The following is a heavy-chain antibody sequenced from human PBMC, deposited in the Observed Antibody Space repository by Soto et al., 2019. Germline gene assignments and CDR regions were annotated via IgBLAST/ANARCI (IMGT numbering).Heavy chain of an antibody. V-gene: IGHV4-4*07. CDR3: ARGQRFSDWFDP. CDR2: IYSSGST. J-gene: IGHJ5*02. CDR1: GGTLSGYY. D-gene: IGHD3-3*01. Sequence: LSLTCTVTGGTLSGYYWTWIRQSAGGGLEWIGRIYSSGSTNYNPSLKSRVTISLDTSMSHFSLRLRSVSAADTAVYYCARGQRFSDWFDPWGQGTLVTVSS.